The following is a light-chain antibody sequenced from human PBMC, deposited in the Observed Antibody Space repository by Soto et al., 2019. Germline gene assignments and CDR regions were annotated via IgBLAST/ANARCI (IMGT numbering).Light chain of an antibody. Sequence: QSALTQPASVSGSPGQSITISCTGTSSDIGAHTYVSWFQQHPGKVPKVIIYNVSTRPSGISDRFSGSKSGNTASLTVSGVEAEDGADYYCSSYAGGFVVFGGGTKLTVL. V-gene: IGLV2-14*01. J-gene: IGLJ2*01. CDR3: SSYAGGFVV. CDR1: SSDIGAHTY. CDR2: NVS.